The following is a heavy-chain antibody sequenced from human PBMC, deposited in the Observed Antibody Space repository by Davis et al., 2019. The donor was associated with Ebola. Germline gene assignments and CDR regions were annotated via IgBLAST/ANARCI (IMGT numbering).Heavy chain of an antibody. J-gene: IGHJ6*02. CDR3: ARDYLRYGMDV. CDR1: GYTFTGYY. CDR2: IIPIFGTA. V-gene: IGHV1-69*06. Sequence: SVQVSCKASGYTFTGYYMHWVRQAPGQGLEWMGGIIPIFGTANYAQKFQGRVTITADKSTSTAYMELSSLRSEDTAAYYCARDYLRYGMDVWGQGTTVTVSS.